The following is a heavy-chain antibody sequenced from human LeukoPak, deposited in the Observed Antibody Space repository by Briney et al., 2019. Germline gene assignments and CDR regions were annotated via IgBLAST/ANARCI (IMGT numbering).Heavy chain of an antibody. D-gene: IGHD6-13*01. CDR2: ISSIGSTI. Sequence: GGSLRLSCAASGFTFSDYYMIWMRRAPGKGLEWVSYISSIGSTIYYADSVKGRFTISRDNAKNSLYLQMNSLRAEDTAVYYCARSGIAAAGTPFDYWGQGTLVTVSS. J-gene: IGHJ4*02. V-gene: IGHV3-11*01. CDR3: ARSGIAAAGTPFDY. CDR1: GFTFSDYY.